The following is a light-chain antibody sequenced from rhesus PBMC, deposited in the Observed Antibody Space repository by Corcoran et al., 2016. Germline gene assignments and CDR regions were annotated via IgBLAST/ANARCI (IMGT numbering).Light chain of an antibody. Sequence: DIQMTQSPSSLSASVGDRVTITCRASQGISSYLAWYQQKPGKAPKLLIYAASPLQSGVPSRFSDSGSGTDFTLTISSLQPEDFATDYCQQHNSYPLTFGGGTKVKLK. CDR3: QQHNSYPLT. V-gene: IGKV1-25*01. J-gene: IGKJ4*01. CDR1: QGISSY. CDR2: AAS.